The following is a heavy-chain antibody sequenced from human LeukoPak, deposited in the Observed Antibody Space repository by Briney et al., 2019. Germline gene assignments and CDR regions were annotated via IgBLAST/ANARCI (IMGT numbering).Heavy chain of an antibody. CDR2: INHSGST. J-gene: IGHJ4*02. CDR1: GGSFSGYY. D-gene: IGHD3-10*01. CDR3: ARVRFRGIIDY. Sequence: SETLSHTCAVYGGSFSGYYWSWIRQPPGKGLEWIGEINHSGSTNYNPSLKSRVTISVDTSKNQFSLKLSSVTAADTAVYYCARVRFRGIIDYWGQGTLVTVSS. V-gene: IGHV4-34*01.